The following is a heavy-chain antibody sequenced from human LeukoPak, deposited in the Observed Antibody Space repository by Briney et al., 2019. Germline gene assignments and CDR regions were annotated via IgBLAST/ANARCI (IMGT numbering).Heavy chain of an antibody. J-gene: IGHJ4*02. CDR1: GYSISSGYY. D-gene: IGHD6-13*01. CDR3: ARWVAAAPAFDY. V-gene: IGHV4-38-2*02. CDR2: IYHSGST. Sequence: SETLSLTRTVSGYSISSGYYWGWIRQPPGKGLEWIGSIYHSGSTYYNPSLKSRVTISVDTSKNQFSLKLSSVTAADTAVYYCARWVAAAPAFDYWGQGTLVTVSS.